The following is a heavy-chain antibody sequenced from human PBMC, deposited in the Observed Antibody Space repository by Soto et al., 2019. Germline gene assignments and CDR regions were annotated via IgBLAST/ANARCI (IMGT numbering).Heavy chain of an antibody. CDR1: GGSISSGGYS. V-gene: IGHV4-30-2*01. J-gene: IGHJ6*02. CDR2: LYHSGST. CDR3: ARARFNGMDV. Sequence: QLQLQESGSGLVKPSQTLSLTCAVSGGSISSGGYSWGWIRQPPGKGLEWIGYLYHSGSTYYNPSLKTRVTISVDRSKNQFSLKLSSVTAADTAVYYCARARFNGMDVWGQGTTVTVSS.